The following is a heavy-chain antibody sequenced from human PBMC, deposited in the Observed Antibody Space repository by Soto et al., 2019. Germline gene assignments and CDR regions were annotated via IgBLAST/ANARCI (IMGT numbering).Heavy chain of an antibody. J-gene: IGHJ6*02. V-gene: IGHV3-30-3*01. D-gene: IGHD4-17*01. CDR3: AGTYGDNESMDV. CDR2: ISYDGSNK. Sequence: QVQLVESGGGVVQPGRSLRLSCAASGFTFSSYAMHWVRQAPGKGLEWVAVISYDGSNKYYADSVKGRFTISRDNSKNTLYLHMNSLRAEDTAEYYCAGTYGDNESMDVWGQGTTVTVSS. CDR1: GFTFSSYA.